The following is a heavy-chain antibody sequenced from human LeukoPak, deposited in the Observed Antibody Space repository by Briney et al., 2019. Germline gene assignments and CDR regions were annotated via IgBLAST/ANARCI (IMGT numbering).Heavy chain of an antibody. Sequence: ASVKVSCKASGYTFTSNYIHWVRQAPGQGLEWMGMIYPRDGSTSYAQKFQGRVTVTRDTSTSTVHMELSGLRSEDTAVYYCARGLSPLADYWGQGTLVTVSS. CDR3: ARGLSPLADY. J-gene: IGHJ4*02. CDR1: GYTFTSNY. CDR2: IYPRDGST. D-gene: IGHD3-3*02. V-gene: IGHV1-46*01.